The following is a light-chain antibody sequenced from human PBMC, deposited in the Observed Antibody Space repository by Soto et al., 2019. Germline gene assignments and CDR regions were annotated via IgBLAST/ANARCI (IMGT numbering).Light chain of an antibody. CDR1: QSVSSSY. Sequence: EIVLTQSPGTLSLSPGERATLSCRASQSVSSSYLDWYQQKPGQAPRLLIYGASSRATGIPDRFSGRRSGTAFPLTISKQEPADFAVYYCQQDGSLPATCGQGKKVEIK. V-gene: IGKV3-20*01. CDR2: GAS. J-gene: IGKJ1*01. CDR3: QQDGSLPAT.